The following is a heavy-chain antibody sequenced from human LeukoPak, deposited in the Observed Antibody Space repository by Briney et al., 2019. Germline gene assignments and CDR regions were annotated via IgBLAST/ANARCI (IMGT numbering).Heavy chain of an antibody. J-gene: IGHJ6*04. V-gene: IGHV3-74*01. CDR1: GFTFSSSW. CDR3: ARDPGYESWSPFWGGMDV. CDR2: ITRDGSST. D-gene: IGHD3-16*01. Sequence: GGSLRLSCAASGFTFSSSWMHWVRQAPGKGLVWVSRITRDGSSTTYADSVKGLFTTSRDNAKNTLYLQMDSLRDDDTAVYYCARDPGYESWSPFWGGMDVWGNGTTVIVSS.